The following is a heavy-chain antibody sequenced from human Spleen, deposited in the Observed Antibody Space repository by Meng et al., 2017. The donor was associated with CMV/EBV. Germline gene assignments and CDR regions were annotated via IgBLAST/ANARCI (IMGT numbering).Heavy chain of an antibody. CDR1: GYTFTSYW. V-gene: IGHV5-51*01. D-gene: IGHD4-17*01. Sequence: GESLKISCKGSGYTFTSYWIGWVRQMPGKGLEWMGIIYPGDSDTRYSPSFQGQVTISADKSISTAYLQWSSLKASDTAMYYCARNGADEDYWFDPWGQGTLVTVSS. CDR2: IYPGDSDT. CDR3: ARNGADEDYWFDP. J-gene: IGHJ5*02.